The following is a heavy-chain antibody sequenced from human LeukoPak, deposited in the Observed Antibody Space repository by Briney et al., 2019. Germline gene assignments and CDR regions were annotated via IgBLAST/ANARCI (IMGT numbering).Heavy chain of an antibody. CDR3: ARRFDL. CDR2: ISSSGSSI. CDR1: GFIVSSYE. J-gene: IGHJ2*01. Sequence: GGSLRLSCAASGFIVSSYEMNWVRQAPGKGLEWVSYISSSGSSIFYPDSVKGRFTISRDNAKNSLYLQMNSLGAEDTAVYYCARRFDLWGRGTLVTVSS. V-gene: IGHV3-48*03.